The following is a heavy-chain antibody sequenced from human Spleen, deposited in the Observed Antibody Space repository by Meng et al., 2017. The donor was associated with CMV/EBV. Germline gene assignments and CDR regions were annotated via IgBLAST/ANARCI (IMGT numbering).Heavy chain of an antibody. V-gene: IGHV1-8*03. J-gene: IGHJ6*02. CDR1: GYTFTGYY. CDR3: ARDFWSGNSLYGMDV. CDR2: MNPNSGNT. Sequence: ASVKVSCKASGYTFTGYYMHWVRQAAGQGLEWMGWMNPNSGNTGYAQKFQGRVTITRNTSISTAYMELSSLRSEDTAVYYCARDFWSGNSLYGMDVWGQGTTVTVSS. D-gene: IGHD3-3*01.